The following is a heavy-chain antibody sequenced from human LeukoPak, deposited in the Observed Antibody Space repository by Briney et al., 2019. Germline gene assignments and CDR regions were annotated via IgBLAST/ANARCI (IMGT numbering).Heavy chain of an antibody. D-gene: IGHD3-9*01. V-gene: IGHV4-31*03. J-gene: IGHJ4*02. CDR3: ARVGVSYYDILTGYYFGDYFDY. CDR2: IYYSGST. Sequence: SQTLSLTCTVSGGSISSGGYYWSWIRQHPGKGLEWIGYIYYSGSTYYNPSLKSRVTISADTSKNQFSLKLSSVTAADTAVYYCARVGVSYYDILTGYYFGDYFDYWGQGTLVTVSS. CDR1: GGSISSGGYY.